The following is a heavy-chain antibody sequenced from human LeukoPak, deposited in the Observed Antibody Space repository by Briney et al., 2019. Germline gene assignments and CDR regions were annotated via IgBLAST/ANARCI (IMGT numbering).Heavy chain of an antibody. V-gene: IGHV4-39*01. D-gene: IGHD2-21*01. CDR1: GGSISSSSYY. CDR3: ARHIVVVIASLNYNRFDP. J-gene: IGHJ5*02. CDR2: IYYSGST. Sequence: SETLSLTCTVSGGSISSSSYYWGWIRQPPGKGLEWIGSIYYSGSTYYNPSLKSRVAISVDTSKNQFSLKLSSVTAADTAVYYCARHIVVVIASLNYNRFDPWGQVTLVTVSS.